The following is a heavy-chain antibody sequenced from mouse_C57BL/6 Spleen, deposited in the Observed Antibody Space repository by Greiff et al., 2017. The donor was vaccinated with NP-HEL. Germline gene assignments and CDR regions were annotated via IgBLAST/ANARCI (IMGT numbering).Heavy chain of an antibody. CDR1: GFSFNTYA. Sequence: EVKLVESGGGLVQPKGSLKLSCAASGFSFNTYAMNWVRQAPGKGLEWVARIRSKSNNYATYYADSVKDRFTISRDDSESMLYLQMNNLKTEDTAMYYCVRYGFLYAMDYWGQGTSVTVSS. CDR3: VRYGFLYAMDY. CDR2: IRSKSNNYAT. V-gene: IGHV10-1*01. D-gene: IGHD2-2*01. J-gene: IGHJ4*01.